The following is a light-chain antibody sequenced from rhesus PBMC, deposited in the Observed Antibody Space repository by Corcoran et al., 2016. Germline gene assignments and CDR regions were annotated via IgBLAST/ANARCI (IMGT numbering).Light chain of an antibody. CDR1: QGINIY. V-gene: IGKV1-43*02. CDR3: LQYNSDPFT. Sequence: DIQMTQSPSSLSASVGDRVTITCRASQGINIYLNWYQQKQGKAPKRLIYAASSLESGVTSRFSGSGSGTDFTLTISILQPEDFATYYCLQYNSDPFTFGPGTKLDIK. CDR2: AAS. J-gene: IGKJ3*01.